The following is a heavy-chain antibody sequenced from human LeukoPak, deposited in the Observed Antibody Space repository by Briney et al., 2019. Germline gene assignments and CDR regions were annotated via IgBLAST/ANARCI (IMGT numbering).Heavy chain of an antibody. CDR2: IYGSGVSI. J-gene: IGHJ4*02. Sequence: GGSLRLSCVASGFTFKNYVMNWVRQAPGKGLEWLATIYGSGVSISYADSVKGRFTISRDNSNNTLYLQMNSLRAEDTAMYYCAKDLGWELPAEAYWGQGILVTLSS. D-gene: IGHD1-26*01. CDR3: AKDLGWELPAEAY. CDR1: GFTFKNYV. V-gene: IGHV3-23*01.